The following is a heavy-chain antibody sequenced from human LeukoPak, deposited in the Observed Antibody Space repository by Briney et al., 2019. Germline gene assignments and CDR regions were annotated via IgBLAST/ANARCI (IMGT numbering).Heavy chain of an antibody. Sequence: TGGSLRLSCAASGFTFSNVWMSWVRQAPGKGLEWVGRIKSKTDGGTTDYAAPVKGRFTISRDDSKNTLYLQMNSLKTEDTAVYYCTTDGAYNWNDVAWFDPWGQGTLVTVSS. J-gene: IGHJ5*02. CDR1: GFTFSNVW. CDR2: IKSKTDGGTT. CDR3: TTDGAYNWNDVAWFDP. V-gene: IGHV3-15*01. D-gene: IGHD1-1*01.